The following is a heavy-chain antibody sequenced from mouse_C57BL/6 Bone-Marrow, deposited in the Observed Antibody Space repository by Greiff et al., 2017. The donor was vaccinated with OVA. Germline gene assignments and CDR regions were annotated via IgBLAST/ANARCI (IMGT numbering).Heavy chain of an antibody. CDR2: IFPGSGST. D-gene: IGHD1-1*01. CDR3: ASSPYYGSSYGYFDY. Sequence: QVHVKQSGPELVKPGASVKISCKASGYTFTDYYINWVKQRPGQGLEWIGWIFPGSGSTYYNEKFKGKATLTVDKSSSTAYMLLSSLTSEDSAVYFCASSPYYGSSYGYFDYWGQGTTLTVSS. V-gene: IGHV1-75*01. J-gene: IGHJ2*01. CDR1: GYTFTDYY.